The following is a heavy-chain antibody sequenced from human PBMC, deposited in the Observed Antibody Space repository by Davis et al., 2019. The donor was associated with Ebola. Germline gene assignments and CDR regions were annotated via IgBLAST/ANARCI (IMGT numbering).Heavy chain of an antibody. Sequence: GGSLRLSCAASGFTFSTYAMTWVRQAPGKGLEWVSALSGSGGTTYYADSVKGRFTISRDNSKSTLYLHMNSLRAEDTAVYYCAKDHDFWSGYYDYWGQGTLVTVSS. CDR1: GFTFSTYA. CDR2: LSGSGGTT. V-gene: IGHV3-23*01. J-gene: IGHJ4*02. CDR3: AKDHDFWSGYYDY. D-gene: IGHD3-3*01.